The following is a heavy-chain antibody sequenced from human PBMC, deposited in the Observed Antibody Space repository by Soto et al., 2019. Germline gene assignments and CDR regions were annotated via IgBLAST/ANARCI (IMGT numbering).Heavy chain of an antibody. CDR1: GGSISSGGYY. Sequence: SETLSLTCTVSGGSISSGGYYWSWIRQHPGKGLEWIGYIYYSGSTYYNPSLKSRVTISVDTSKNQFSLKLSSVTAADTAVYYCARDCNPRITGTRGFDPWGQGTLVTVSS. D-gene: IGHD1-20*01. CDR2: IYYSGST. J-gene: IGHJ5*02. CDR3: ARDCNPRITGTRGFDP. V-gene: IGHV4-31*03.